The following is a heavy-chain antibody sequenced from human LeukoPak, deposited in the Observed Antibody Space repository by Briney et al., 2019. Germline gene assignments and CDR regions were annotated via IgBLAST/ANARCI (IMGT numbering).Heavy chain of an antibody. CDR2: ISYDGSNK. CDR1: GFTFSSYG. D-gene: IGHD2-15*01. V-gene: IGHV3-30*18. CDR3: AKDAVYCSGGSCYSGWFDP. Sequence: GGSLRLSCAASGFTFSSYGMHWVRQAPGKGLEWVAVISYDGSNKYYADSVKGRFTISRDNSKNTLYLQMNNLRAEDTAVYYCAKDAVYCSGGSCYSGWFDPWGQGTLVTVSS. J-gene: IGHJ5*02.